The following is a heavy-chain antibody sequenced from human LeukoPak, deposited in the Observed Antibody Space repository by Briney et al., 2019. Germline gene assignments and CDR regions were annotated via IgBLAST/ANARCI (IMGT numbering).Heavy chain of an antibody. Sequence: SETLSLTCSVSGASIRSYSWSWLRQPAGKGLEWIGRIHTSASTEYNPSLKSRVTTSVDTSKNQFSLKLNSVTAADTAVYFCARDDNSEYSDDAFDIWGQGTLVTVSS. V-gene: IGHV4-4*07. D-gene: IGHD1-26*01. CDR3: ARDDNSEYSDDAFDI. CDR1: GASIRSYS. CDR2: IHTSAST. J-gene: IGHJ3*02.